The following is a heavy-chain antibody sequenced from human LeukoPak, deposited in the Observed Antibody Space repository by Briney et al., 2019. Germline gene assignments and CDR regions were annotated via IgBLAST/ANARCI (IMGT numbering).Heavy chain of an antibody. CDR3: ARVYYDFWSGYSWRPDENRNWFDP. V-gene: IGHV1-18*01. D-gene: IGHD3-3*01. Sequence: ASVKVSCKASGYTFTSYGISWVRQAPGQGLEWMGWINAYNGNTNYAQKLQGRVTMTTDTSTSTAYMELRSLRSDDTAVCYCARVYYDFWSGYSWRPDENRNWFDPWGQGTLVTVSS. CDR1: GYTFTSYG. J-gene: IGHJ5*02. CDR2: INAYNGNT.